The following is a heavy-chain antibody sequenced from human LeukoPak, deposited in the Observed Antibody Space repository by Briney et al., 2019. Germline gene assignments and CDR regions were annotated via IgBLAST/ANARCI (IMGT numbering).Heavy chain of an antibody. Sequence: SQTLSLTCAISGDSVSSNSAAWNWIRQSPSRGLEWLGRTYYRSKWYNDYAVSVKRRITINPDTSKNQFSLQLNSVTPEDTAVYYCARDLGYSSSWYTRPENWFDPWGQGTLVTVSS. V-gene: IGHV6-1*01. CDR1: GDSVSSNSAA. J-gene: IGHJ5*02. D-gene: IGHD6-13*01. CDR3: ARDLGYSSSWYTRPENWFDP. CDR2: TYYRSKWYN.